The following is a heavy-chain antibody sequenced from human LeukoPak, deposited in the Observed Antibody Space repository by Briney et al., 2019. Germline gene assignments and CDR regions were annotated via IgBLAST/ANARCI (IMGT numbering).Heavy chain of an antibody. D-gene: IGHD6-25*01. Sequence: PGGSLRLSCAASGFTFSYHYMDCVRQAPGKGLEWVGRIRNKANSYTTEYAASVKGRFTISRDDSKHSLYLQMNSLKTEDTAVYYCARENRIAPATKIFYYYGMDVWGQGTTVTVSS. CDR2: IRNKANSYTT. V-gene: IGHV3-72*01. CDR3: ARENRIAPATKIFYYYGMDV. J-gene: IGHJ6*02. CDR1: GFTFSYHY.